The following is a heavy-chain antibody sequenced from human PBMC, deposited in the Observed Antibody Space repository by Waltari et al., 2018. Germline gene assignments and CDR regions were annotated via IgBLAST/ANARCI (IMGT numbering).Heavy chain of an antibody. CDR2: SPDDGSDT. J-gene: IGHJ4*02. V-gene: IGHV3-30*02. CDR1: GLPFRSFR. Sequence: QLIQSGGGVVPPGGSLRLSCATSGLPFRSFRIHWVRQAPGQGLEWVSFSPDDGSDTSYAESVRGRFTISRDNSRNTLFLQMNSLRPEDTGVYFCAKVKYYSGSGTYSPFDSWGQGTLVTVSS. CDR3: AKVKYYSGSGTYSPFDS. D-gene: IGHD3-10*01.